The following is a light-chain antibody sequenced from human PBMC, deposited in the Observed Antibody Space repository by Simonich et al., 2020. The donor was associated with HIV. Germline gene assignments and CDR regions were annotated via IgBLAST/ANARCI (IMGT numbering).Light chain of an antibody. CDR3: QQYNSYPYI. Sequence: DIQMTQSPSTLSASVGNRVTIPFRASKSISTLLAWYQQKPGKAPKLLIYESSSLESGVPSRFSGSGSGTLFTLTISSLQPDDFATYYCQQYNSYPYIFGQGTKLEIK. CDR1: KSISTL. CDR2: ESS. V-gene: IGKV1-5*03. J-gene: IGKJ2*01.